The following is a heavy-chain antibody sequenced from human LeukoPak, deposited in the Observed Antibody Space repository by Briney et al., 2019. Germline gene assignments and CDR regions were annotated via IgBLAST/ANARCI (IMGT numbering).Heavy chain of an antibody. Sequence: PSETLSLTCTVSGGSISSYYWSWIRQPAGKGLEWIGRIYTSGSTNYNPSLNSRVTISVDKSKNYFSLKLSSVTAADTALYYCARDWQYCSVGSCSYHFDSWGRGALVTVSS. D-gene: IGHD2-15*01. J-gene: IGHJ4*02. CDR2: IYTSGST. V-gene: IGHV4-4*07. CDR3: ARDWQYCSVGSCSYHFDS. CDR1: GGSISSYY.